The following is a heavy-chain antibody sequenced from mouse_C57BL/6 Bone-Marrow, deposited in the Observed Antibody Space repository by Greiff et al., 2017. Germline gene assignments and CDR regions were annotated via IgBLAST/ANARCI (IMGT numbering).Heavy chain of an antibody. CDR3: GRINGNSYYFDY. V-gene: IGHV8-8*01. J-gene: IGHJ2*01. D-gene: IGHD2-1*01. CDR1: GFSLSTFGMG. Sequence: QVQLQESGPGILQPSQTLSLTCSFSGFSLSTFGMGVGWIRPPSGKGLVWLAHIWWDDDKYSNPVLKRRPTTSKASSKNQVILKIANVDTADTAKYYCGRINGNSYYFDYWGQGTTLTVSS. CDR2: IWWDDDK.